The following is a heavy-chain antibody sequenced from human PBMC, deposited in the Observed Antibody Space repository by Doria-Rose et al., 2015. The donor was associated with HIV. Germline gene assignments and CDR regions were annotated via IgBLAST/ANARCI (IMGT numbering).Heavy chain of an antibody. CDR2: IFSDDEG. CDR1: GVSLSSPGMG. CDR3: ARIKSSRWYHKYYFDF. J-gene: IGHJ4*02. V-gene: IGHV2-26*01. D-gene: IGHD6-13*01. Sequence: QVTLKGSGPVLVKPTETLTLTCTVSGVSLSSPGMGVSWIRQPPGKALEWLANIFSDDEGSYKTSLKSRLTISRGTSKSQVVLTMTDVDPVDTATYYCARIKSSRWYHKYYFDFWGQGTLVIVSA.